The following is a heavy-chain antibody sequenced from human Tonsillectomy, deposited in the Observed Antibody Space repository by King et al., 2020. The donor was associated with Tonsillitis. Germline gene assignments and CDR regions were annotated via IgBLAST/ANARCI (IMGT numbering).Heavy chain of an antibody. CDR2: IWYDGSNK. CDR3: ARGLDQYSGYDFAFDI. J-gene: IGHJ3*02. Sequence: VQLVESGGGVVQPGRSLRLSCAASGFTFSSYGMHWVRQAPGKGLEWVAVIWYDGSNKYYADSVKGRFTITRDNSTKTLYLQMNSLRAEDTAVYYCARGLDQYSGYDFAFDIWGQGTMVTVSS. D-gene: IGHD5-12*01. CDR1: GFTFSSYG. V-gene: IGHV3-33*01.